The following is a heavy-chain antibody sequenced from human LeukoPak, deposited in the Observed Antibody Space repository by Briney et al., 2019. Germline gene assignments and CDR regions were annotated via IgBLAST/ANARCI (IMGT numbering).Heavy chain of an antibody. V-gene: IGHV3-23*01. Sequence: SGGSLRLSCAASGFTFSTFAMIWVRQPPGKGLEWVSSIFPSGGEIHYADSVRGRLTISRDSSKSTLSLQMNSLRAEDTAIYYCATYRQVLLPFESWGQGTLVTVSS. CDR1: GFTFSTFA. CDR3: ATYRQVLLPFES. J-gene: IGHJ4*02. CDR2: IFPSGGEI. D-gene: IGHD2-8*02.